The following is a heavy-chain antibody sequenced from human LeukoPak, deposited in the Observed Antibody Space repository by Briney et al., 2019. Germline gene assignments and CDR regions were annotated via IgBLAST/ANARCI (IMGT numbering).Heavy chain of an antibody. CDR2: INHSGST. CDR3: ARRGDKYDYVWGSYRYYFDY. D-gene: IGHD3-16*02. J-gene: IGHJ4*02. CDR1: GGSFSGYY. V-gene: IGHV4-34*01. Sequence: PSETLSLTCAVYGGSFSGYYWSWIRQPPGKGLEWIGEINHSGSTNYNPSLKSRVTISVDTSKNQFSLKLSSVTAADTAVYYCARRGDKYDYVWGSYRYYFDYWGQGTLVTVSS.